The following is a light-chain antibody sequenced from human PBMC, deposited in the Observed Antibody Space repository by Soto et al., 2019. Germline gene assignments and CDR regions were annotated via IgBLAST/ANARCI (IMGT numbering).Light chain of an antibody. CDR2: WAS. Sequence: DIVMTQSPDSLAVSLGERATINCKSSQTLLYSSNNKNYLAWYQQKPGQPPKLLIYWASTRESGVPDRFSGSGSATDFALTISSLQAEDLAVYYCQQYYKVPWTFGQGTKVEIK. CDR1: QTLLYSSNNKNY. J-gene: IGKJ1*01. V-gene: IGKV4-1*01. CDR3: QQYYKVPWT.